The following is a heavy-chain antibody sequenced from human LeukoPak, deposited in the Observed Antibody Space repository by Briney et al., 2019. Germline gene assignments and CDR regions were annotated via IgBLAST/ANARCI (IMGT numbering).Heavy chain of an antibody. Sequence: PGGSLRLSCAASGFTFSSYWMTWVRQAPGKGLEWEANIKQDGSEKYYVDSVKGRFIISRDNAENSLYLQMNSLRAEDTAVYYCARDRVIITDWGQGTLVTVSS. CDR1: GFTFSSYW. V-gene: IGHV3-7*01. CDR2: IKQDGSEK. CDR3: ARDRVIITD. D-gene: IGHD3-10*01. J-gene: IGHJ4*02.